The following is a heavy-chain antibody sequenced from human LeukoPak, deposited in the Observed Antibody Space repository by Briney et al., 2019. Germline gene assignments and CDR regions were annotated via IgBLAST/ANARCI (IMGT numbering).Heavy chain of an antibody. CDR2: ISGSGGST. J-gene: IGHJ4*02. D-gene: IGHD3-22*01. CDR3: AKGGVVYDSSGYYDY. Sequence: GGSLRLSXAASGFTFSSYAMSWVRQAPGKGLEWVSAISGSGGSTYYADFVKGRFTISRDNSKNTLYLQMNSLRAEDTAVYYCAKGGVVYDSSGYYDYWGQGTLVTVSS. V-gene: IGHV3-23*01. CDR1: GFTFSSYA.